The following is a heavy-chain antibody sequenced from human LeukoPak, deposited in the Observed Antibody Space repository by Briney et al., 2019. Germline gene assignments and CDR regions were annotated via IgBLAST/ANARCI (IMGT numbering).Heavy chain of an antibody. CDR1: GFTFSSYA. CDR3: ARGPSGYHNT. CDR2: ISGTGGST. Sequence: GGSLRLSCAASGFTFSSYAMSWIRQAPGKGLEWVSAISGTGGSTYYADSVKGRFTISRDNSKNTLYLQMNSLRAEDTAVYYCARGPSGYHNTGGQGTLVTVSS. D-gene: IGHD5-12*01. V-gene: IGHV3-23*01. J-gene: IGHJ4*02.